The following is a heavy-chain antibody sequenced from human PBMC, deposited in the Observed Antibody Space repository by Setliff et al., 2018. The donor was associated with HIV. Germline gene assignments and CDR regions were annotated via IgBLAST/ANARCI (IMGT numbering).Heavy chain of an antibody. CDR3: AQNIIDISLLVVQDPGPFDL. D-gene: IGHD3-3*02. V-gene: IGHV5-51*01. J-gene: IGHJ3*01. CDR1: GYSFSNHW. Sequence: GESLKISCTGSGYSFSNHWIGWVRQMPGRGLEWVAIIYPQDSATNYSPSFEGHVTISAHTSRDTAYLQWRALRASDTAIYYFAQNIIDISLLVVQDPGPFDLWGRGTMVTVSS. CDR2: IYPQDSAT.